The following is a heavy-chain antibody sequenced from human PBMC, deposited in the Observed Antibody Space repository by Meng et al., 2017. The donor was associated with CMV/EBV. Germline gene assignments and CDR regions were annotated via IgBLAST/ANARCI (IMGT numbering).Heavy chain of an antibody. CDR1: LRSYV. V-gene: IGHV3-23*01. D-gene: IGHD2/OR15-2a*01. Sequence: LRSYVMSWVRQAPGKGLEGDSTVTDTSGRTYYADSVKGRFTVSRDNSKSTLYLQMISLRAEDTAVYYCAKHKAVTTLEFYFDSWGQGTLVTVSS. CDR2: VTDTSGRT. J-gene: IGHJ4*02. CDR3: AKHKAVTTLEFYFDS.